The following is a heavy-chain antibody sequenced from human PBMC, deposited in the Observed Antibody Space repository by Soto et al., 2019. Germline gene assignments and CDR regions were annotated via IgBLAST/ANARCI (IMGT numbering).Heavy chain of an antibody. CDR3: ARDFTYYFDY. CDR2: IGSSGGLI. D-gene: IGHD3-10*01. V-gene: IGHV3-48*02. J-gene: IGHJ4*02. CDR1: GFTFSSYS. Sequence: EVQLVESGGGLVQPGGSLRLSCAASGFTFSSYSMNWVRQAPGKGLEWVSYIGSSGGLIFYADSVKGRFTISRDNAKNSLYLQMNSLRDEDTAVYYCARDFTYYFDYWGQGALVTVSS.